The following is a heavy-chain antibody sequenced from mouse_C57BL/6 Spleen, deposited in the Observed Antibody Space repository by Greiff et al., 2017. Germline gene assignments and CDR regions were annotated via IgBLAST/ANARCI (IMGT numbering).Heavy chain of an antibody. CDR2: ISSGSSTI. V-gene: IGHV5-17*01. J-gene: IGHJ4*01. D-gene: IGHD2-3*01. CDR3: ARQGDDGNYSYAMDY. CDR1: GFTFSDYG. Sequence: EVMLVESGGGLVKPGGSLKLSCAASGFTFSDYGMHWVRQAPEKGLEWVAYISSGSSTIYYADTVKGRFTISRDNAKNTLCLQMTSLRSEDTAMYYCARQGDDGNYSYAMDYWGQGTSVTVSS.